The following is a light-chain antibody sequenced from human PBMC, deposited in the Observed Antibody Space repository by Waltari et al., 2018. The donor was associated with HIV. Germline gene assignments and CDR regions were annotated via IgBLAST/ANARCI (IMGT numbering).Light chain of an antibody. V-gene: IGLV2-11*01. J-gene: IGLJ3*02. CDR2: DVT. Sequence: QSALTQPRSVSGSPGQSVTISCSGTSSDVGGYDYVSWYQRHPGEVPKLIIYDVTKRPSGVPDRLSGSKSGNTASLTISGLQTEDEADYYCCSFAGGFTWVFGGGSKLIVL. CDR1: SSDVGGYDY. CDR3: CSFAGGFTWV.